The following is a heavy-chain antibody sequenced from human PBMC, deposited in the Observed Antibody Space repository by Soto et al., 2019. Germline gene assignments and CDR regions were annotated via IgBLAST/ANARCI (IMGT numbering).Heavy chain of an antibody. D-gene: IGHD2-15*01. CDR2: MYYSGST. Sequence: SETLSLTCTVSGGSISSSPYYWGWIRQPPGKGLEWIGSMYYSGSTYYNPTLKSRATMSVDTSRNQFSLKLSSVTAADTAVYYCASRDCSGGTCYPDPWGQGTLVTVSS. CDR3: ASRDCSGGTCYPDP. CDR1: GGSISSSPYY. V-gene: IGHV4-39*01. J-gene: IGHJ4*02.